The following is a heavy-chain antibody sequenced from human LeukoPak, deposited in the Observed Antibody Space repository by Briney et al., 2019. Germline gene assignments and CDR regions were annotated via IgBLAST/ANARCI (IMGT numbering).Heavy chain of an antibody. CDR1: GYTFTSSG. CDR3: ATDFVVVVAATGAFDI. CDR2: ISAYKGNT. Sequence: ASVKVSCKASGYTFTSSGISWVRQAPGQGLEWMGWISAYKGNTNYAQKFQGRVTMTEDTSTDTAYMELSSLRSEDTAVYYCATDFVVVVAATGAFDIWGQGTMVTVSS. J-gene: IGHJ3*02. V-gene: IGHV1-18*01. D-gene: IGHD2-15*01.